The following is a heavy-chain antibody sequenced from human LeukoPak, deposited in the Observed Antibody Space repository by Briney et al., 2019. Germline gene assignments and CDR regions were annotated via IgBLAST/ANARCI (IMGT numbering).Heavy chain of an antibody. CDR2: MWSDGSNK. D-gene: IGHD2/OR15-2a*01. V-gene: IGHV3-33*01. J-gene: IGHJ4*02. CDR1: GFTFSSYD. CDR3: ARNSALDY. Sequence: GGSLRLSCAASGFTFSSYDMHWVRQAPGKGLEWVAVMWSDGSNKYHADSVKVRFTISRDNYKNTLYLQMNSLRAEDTAVYYCARNSALDYWGQGTLVTVSS.